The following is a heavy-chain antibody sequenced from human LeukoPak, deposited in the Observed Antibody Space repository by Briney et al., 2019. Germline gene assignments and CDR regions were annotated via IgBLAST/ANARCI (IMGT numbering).Heavy chain of an antibody. V-gene: IGHV1-2*06. D-gene: IGHD6-13*01. Sequence: ASVKASCKASGYTFTGYYMHWVRQAPGQGLEWMGRINPNSGGTNYAQKFQGRVTMTRDTSISTAYMELSRLRSDDTAVYYCARAAAGTYYYYYYMDVWGKGTTVTVSS. J-gene: IGHJ6*03. CDR2: INPNSGGT. CDR3: ARAAAGTYYYYYYMDV. CDR1: GYTFTGYY.